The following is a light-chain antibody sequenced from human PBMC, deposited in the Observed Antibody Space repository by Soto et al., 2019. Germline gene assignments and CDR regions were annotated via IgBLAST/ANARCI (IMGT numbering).Light chain of an antibody. V-gene: IGKV3-11*01. J-gene: IGKJ4*01. CDR3: QQRRNWPPLT. Sequence: EIVLTQSPATLSLSPGERATLSCRASQSVSSYLAWYQQKPGQAPRLLIYDASNRATGIPARFSGSGSGTDFNLTISSLETEDFAVYYCQQRRNWPPLTFGGGTKVEIK. CDR1: QSVSSY. CDR2: DAS.